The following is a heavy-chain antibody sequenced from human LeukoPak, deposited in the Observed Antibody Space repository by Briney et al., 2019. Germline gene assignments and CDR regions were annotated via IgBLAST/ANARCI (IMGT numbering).Heavy chain of an antibody. CDR2: IIPIFGTA. Sequence: GASVKVSCKASGGTFSSYAISWVRQAPGQGLEWMGGIIPIFGTANYAQKFQGRVTITTDESMRTAYMELSSLRSEDTAVYYCARVHKSCISTDGLGCHYYMDVWGKGTTVTVSS. D-gene: IGHD6-13*01. CDR1: GGTFSSYA. CDR3: ARVHKSCISTDGLGCHYYMDV. V-gene: IGHV1-69*05. J-gene: IGHJ6*03.